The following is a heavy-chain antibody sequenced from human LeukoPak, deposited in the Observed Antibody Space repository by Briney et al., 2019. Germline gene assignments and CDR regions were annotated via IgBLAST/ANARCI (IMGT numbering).Heavy chain of an antibody. Sequence: PGRSLRLSCAASGFTFDDYAMHWVRQAPGKGLEWVSGISWSSGSIGYADSVKGRFTISRDNAKNSLYLQMNSLRAEDTALYYCAKDIGMRGSGSYLRAFDIWGQGTMVTVSS. CDR1: GFTFDDYA. CDR2: ISWSSGSI. J-gene: IGHJ3*02. D-gene: IGHD1-26*01. CDR3: AKDIGMRGSGSYLRAFDI. V-gene: IGHV3-9*01.